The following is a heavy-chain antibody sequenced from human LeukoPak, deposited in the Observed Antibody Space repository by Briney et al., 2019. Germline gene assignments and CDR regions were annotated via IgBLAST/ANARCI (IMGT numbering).Heavy chain of an antibody. D-gene: IGHD1-7*01. CDR3: ARLITGTTAAFDI. V-gene: IGHV4-4*07. CDR2: VYTSGST. J-gene: IGHJ3*02. Sequence: SETLSPTCSVSGGSISGYYWTWIRQPAGKGLEWIGRVYTSGSTHYNPSLKTRLTMSVDTSKNQFSLKLSSVTAADTAVYYCARLITGTTAAFDIWGQGTMVTVSS. CDR1: GGSISGYY.